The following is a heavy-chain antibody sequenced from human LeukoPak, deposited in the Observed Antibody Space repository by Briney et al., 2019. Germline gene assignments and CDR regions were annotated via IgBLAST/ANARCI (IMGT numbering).Heavy chain of an antibody. Sequence: PGGSLRLSCAASGFTFSSYGMHWVRQAPGKGLEWVAFIRYDGSNKYYADSVKGRYTISRDNSKNTLYLQMNSLRAEDTAVYYCAKDVKYYYYDSSGYSPPGTFDYWGQGTLVTVSS. D-gene: IGHD3-22*01. V-gene: IGHV3-30*02. J-gene: IGHJ4*02. CDR3: AKDVKYYYYDSSGYSPPGTFDY. CDR2: IRYDGSNK. CDR1: GFTFSSYG.